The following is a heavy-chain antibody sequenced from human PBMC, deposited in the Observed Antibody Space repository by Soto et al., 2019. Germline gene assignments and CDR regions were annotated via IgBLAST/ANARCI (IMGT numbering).Heavy chain of an antibody. Sequence: QVILVQSGAEVQKPGASLKVSCKASGYIFSANYIHWVRQAPGQGLEWLGWINPHSGATNYAQKFGGRVPMTEDPPARTAYMALARCNSDDPAVYYGVRPPPLVFSTGFDPWGRGTLVTVPS. V-gene: IGHV1-2*02. J-gene: IGHJ5*02. CDR1: GYIFSANY. D-gene: IGHD3-3*01. CDR2: INPHSGAT. CDR3: VRPPPLVFSTGFDP.